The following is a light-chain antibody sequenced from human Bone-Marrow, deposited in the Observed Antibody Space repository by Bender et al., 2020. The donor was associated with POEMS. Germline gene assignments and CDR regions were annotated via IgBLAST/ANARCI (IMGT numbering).Light chain of an antibody. V-gene: IGLV3-1*01. CDR2: HDT. CDR1: NLGNGY. CDR3: LAWDSTTAV. J-gene: IGLJ3*02. Sequence: SYELTQPPSVSVSPGQTASITCSGNNLGNGYASWYQQKPGQSPVVVIYHDTKRPSGIPARFSGSDSGDTATLTISGTQATDEADYYCLAWDSTTAVFGGGTKLTVL.